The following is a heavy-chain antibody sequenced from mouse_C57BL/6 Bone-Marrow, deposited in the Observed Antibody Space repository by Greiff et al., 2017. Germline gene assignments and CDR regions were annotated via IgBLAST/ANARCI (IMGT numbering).Heavy chain of an antibody. J-gene: IGHJ2*01. CDR2: SRNKANDYTT. Sequence: EVHLVESGGGLVQSGRSLRLSCATSGFTFSDFYMEWVRQAPGKGLEWIAASRNKANDYTTEYSASVKGRFIVSRDTSQSILYLQMNALRAEDTAIYYCARDAGGDGYPVDYWGQGTTRTVSS. CDR1: GFTFSDFY. CDR3: ARDAGGDGYPVDY. V-gene: IGHV7-1*01. D-gene: IGHD2-3*01.